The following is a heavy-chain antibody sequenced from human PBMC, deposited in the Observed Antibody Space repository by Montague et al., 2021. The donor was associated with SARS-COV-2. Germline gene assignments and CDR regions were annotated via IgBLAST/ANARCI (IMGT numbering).Heavy chain of an antibody. V-gene: IGHV4-59*01. CDR2: IYASGGT. Sequence: SETLSLTCAVSGGSISHSYWSWIRQPPGKGLEWIGYIYASGGTNYNPSLKSRVTLSLDAAKNHFSLRLSSVTAADTAVYYCARRMGISTCDYDYWGQGALVTVSS. J-gene: IGHJ4*02. CDR3: ARRMGISTCDYDY. CDR1: GGSISHSY. D-gene: IGHD3-9*01.